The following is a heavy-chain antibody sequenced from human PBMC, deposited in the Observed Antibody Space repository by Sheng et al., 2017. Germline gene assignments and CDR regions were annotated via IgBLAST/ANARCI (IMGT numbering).Heavy chain of an antibody. CDR3: ARGPPDVMVRGVIIWYFDY. CDR2: INHSGST. D-gene: IGHD3-10*01. J-gene: IGHJ4*02. CDR1: GGSFSGYY. V-gene: IGHV4-34*01. Sequence: QVQLQQWGAGLLKPSETLSLTCAVYGGSFSGYYWSWIRQPPGKGLEWIGEINHSGSTNYNPSLKSRVTISVDTSKNQFSLKLSSVTAADTAVYYCARGPPDVMVRGVIIWYFDYWGQGTLVTVSS.